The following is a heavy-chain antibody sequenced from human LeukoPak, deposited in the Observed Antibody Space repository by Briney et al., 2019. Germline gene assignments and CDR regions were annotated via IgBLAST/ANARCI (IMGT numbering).Heavy chain of an antibody. CDR3: ARVPRGSSWYDDYMDV. Sequence: ASVKVSCKTSGYTFTAYYIHWVRQAPGQGLEWMGWINPNSGVTKTAQKFDRVTMTRDTSISTAYLELGRLRSDDTAVYYCARVPRGSSWYDDYMDVWGKGTTVTVSS. J-gene: IGHJ6*03. V-gene: IGHV1-2*02. CDR1: GYTFTAYY. D-gene: IGHD6-13*01. CDR2: INPNSGVT.